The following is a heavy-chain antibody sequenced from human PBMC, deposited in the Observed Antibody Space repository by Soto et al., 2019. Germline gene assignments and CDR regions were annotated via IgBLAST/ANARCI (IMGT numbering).Heavy chain of an antibody. D-gene: IGHD6-6*01. J-gene: IGHJ4*02. CDR2: IYTSGST. V-gene: IGHV4-4*07. CDR3: ARRYSSSSYFDY. CDR1: GGSISSYY. Sequence: SETLSLTCTVSGGSISSYYWSWIRQPAGKGLEWIGRIYTSGSTNYNPSLKSRVTTSVDTSKNQFSLKLSSVTAADTAVYYCARRYSSSSYFDYWGQGTLVTVSS.